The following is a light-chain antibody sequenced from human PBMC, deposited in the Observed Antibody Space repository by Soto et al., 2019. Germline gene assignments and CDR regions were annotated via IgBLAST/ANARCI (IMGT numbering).Light chain of an antibody. J-gene: IGLJ1*01. Sequence: QSVLTQPPSASGSPGQSVTISCTGTSSDVGGYDYVSWYQQYPGKTPKLMIFEVTKRPSGVPDRFSGSKSGNTASLTVSGLQAEDEADYYCLSYAGTAYVFXTGTKGTVL. CDR2: EVT. CDR1: SSDVGGYDY. CDR3: LSYAGTAYV. V-gene: IGLV2-8*01.